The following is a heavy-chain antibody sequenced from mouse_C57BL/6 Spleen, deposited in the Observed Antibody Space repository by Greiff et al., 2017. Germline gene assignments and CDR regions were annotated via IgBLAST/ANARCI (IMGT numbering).Heavy chain of an antibody. CDR2: IWRGGST. CDR3: AKKAYGYDYAMDY. Sequence: VQLVESGPGLVQPSQSLSITCTVSGFSLTSYGVHWVRQSPGKGLEWLGVIWRGGSTDYNAAFMSRLSITKDNSKSQVFFKMNSLQADDTAIYYCAKKAYGYDYAMDYWGQGTSVTVSS. J-gene: IGHJ4*01. CDR1: GFSLTSYG. V-gene: IGHV2-5*01. D-gene: IGHD2-2*01.